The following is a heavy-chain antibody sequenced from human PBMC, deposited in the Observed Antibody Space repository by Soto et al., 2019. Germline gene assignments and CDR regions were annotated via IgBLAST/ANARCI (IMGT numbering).Heavy chain of an antibody. D-gene: IGHD2-15*01. CDR3: AKDASITDCSGGSCSVYYYYYYMDV. V-gene: IGHV3-23*01. CDR2: ISGSGGST. J-gene: IGHJ6*03. Sequence: GGSLILSCAASGFNFSSYAMSWVRQDPGKGLEWVSAISGSGGSTYYADSVKGRFTISRDNSKNTLYLQMNSLRAEDTAVYYCAKDASITDCSGGSCSVYYYYYYMDVWGKGTTVTVSS. CDR1: GFNFSSYA.